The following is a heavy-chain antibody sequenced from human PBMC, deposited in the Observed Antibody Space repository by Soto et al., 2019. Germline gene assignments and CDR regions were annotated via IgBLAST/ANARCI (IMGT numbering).Heavy chain of an antibody. CDR1: GFTFTSSA. CDR2: IVVGSGNT. D-gene: IGHD1-1*01. V-gene: IGHV1-58*01. J-gene: IGHJ4*02. CDR3: AAGGVEMATTLGNY. Sequence: SVKVSCNASGFTFTSSAVQWVRQARGQRLEWIGWIVVGSGNTNYAQKFQERVTITRDMSTSTAYMELSSLRSEDTAVYYCAAGGVEMATTLGNYWGQGTLVTVSS.